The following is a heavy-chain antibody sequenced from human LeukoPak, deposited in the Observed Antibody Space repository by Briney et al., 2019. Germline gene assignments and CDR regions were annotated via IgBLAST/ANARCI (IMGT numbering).Heavy chain of an antibody. CDR2: INPNSGGT. CDR3: AREAGHDYGDYAFDY. Sequence: ASVKVSCKASGYTFTGYYMHWVRQAPGQGPEWMGWINPNSGGTNYAQKFQGWVTMTRDTSISTAYMELSRLRSDDTAVYYCAREAGHDYGDYAFDYWGQGTLVTVSS. CDR1: GYTFTGYY. D-gene: IGHD4-17*01. J-gene: IGHJ4*02. V-gene: IGHV1-2*04.